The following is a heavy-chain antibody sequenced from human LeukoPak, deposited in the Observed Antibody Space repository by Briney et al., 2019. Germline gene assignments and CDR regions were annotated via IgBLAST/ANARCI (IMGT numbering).Heavy chain of an antibody. V-gene: IGHV3-23*01. CDR1: GFTFRSYS. CDR3: AKDLLRTVVVISAAGYYLDS. J-gene: IGHJ4*02. CDR2: ISGSATST. Sequence: PGGSLRLSCAASGFTFRSYSMSWVRQAPGKGLEWVSTISGSATSTNYADSVKGRFTISRDNSKNTLYLQMNSLRAEDTAVYYCAKDLLRTVVVISAAGYYLDSWGQGTLVTVSS. D-gene: IGHD3-22*01.